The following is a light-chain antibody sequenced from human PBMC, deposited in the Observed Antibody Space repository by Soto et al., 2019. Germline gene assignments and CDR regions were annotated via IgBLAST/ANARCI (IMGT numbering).Light chain of an antibody. V-gene: IGLV1-44*01. CDR2: SDN. CDR3: AAWDDSLNGCV. Sequence: QSVLTQPPSASGTPGQRVTISCSGSSSNIGTYSVSWYQHFPGTAPRLLIYSDNQRPSGVPDRFSASKSGASASLAISGLQSEDEADFYCAAWDDSLNGCVFGTVTKLTVL. CDR1: SSNIGTYS. J-gene: IGLJ1*01.